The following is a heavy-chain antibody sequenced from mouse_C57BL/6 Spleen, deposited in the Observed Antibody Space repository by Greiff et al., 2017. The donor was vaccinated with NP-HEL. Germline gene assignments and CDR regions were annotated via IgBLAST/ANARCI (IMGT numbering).Heavy chain of an antibody. D-gene: IGHD1-1*01. CDR2: IRLKSDNYAT. CDR1: GFTFSNYW. V-gene: IGHV6-3*01. Sequence: EVMLVESGGGLVQPGGSMKLSCVASGFTFSNYWMNWVRQSPEKGLEWVAQIRLKSDNYATHYAESVKGRFTISRDDSKSSVYLQMNNLRAEDTGIYYCTVHYYGSSYVGAYWGQGTLVTVSA. J-gene: IGHJ3*01. CDR3: TVHYYGSSYVGAY.